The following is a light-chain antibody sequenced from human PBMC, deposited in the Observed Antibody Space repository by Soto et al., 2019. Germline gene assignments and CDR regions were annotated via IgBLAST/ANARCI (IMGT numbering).Light chain of an antibody. CDR2: GAS. J-gene: IGKJ2*01. CDR3: QQYNNWRPGT. CDR1: QSVSSN. V-gene: IGKV3-15*01. Sequence: EIVMTQSPATLSVSPGERATLSCRASQSVSSNLAWYQQKPGQAPRLLIYGASARATGIPARFSGSGSGTAFSLSISSLQSADFAIYYCQQYNNWRPGTFGQGTKLEIK.